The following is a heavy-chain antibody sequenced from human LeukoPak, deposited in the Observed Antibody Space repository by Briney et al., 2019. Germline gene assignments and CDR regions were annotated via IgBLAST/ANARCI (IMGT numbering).Heavy chain of an antibody. D-gene: IGHD6-13*01. CDR1: GFTFSIYS. J-gene: IGHJ5*02. V-gene: IGHV3-48*04. CDR2: ISGSSSTI. CDR3: AREDIAAPDFDP. Sequence: GGSLRLSWAASGFTFSIYSMNWARQDPGKGLEWDSYISGSSSTIYYADSVKGRFTISRDNAKNSLYLQMNSLRAEDTAVYYCAREDIAAPDFDPWGQGTLVTVSS.